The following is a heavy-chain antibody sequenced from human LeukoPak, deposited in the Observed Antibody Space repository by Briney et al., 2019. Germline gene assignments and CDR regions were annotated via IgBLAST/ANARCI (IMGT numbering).Heavy chain of an antibody. CDR2: IYYSGST. CDR3: ARLSGWFDY. D-gene: IGHD6-19*01. CDR1: GGSISSSSYY. Sequence: SETLSLTCTVSGGSISSSSYYWGWIRQPPGKGLEWIGSIYYSGSTYYNPSLKSRVTISVDTSKNQFSLRLSSVTAADTAVYYCARLSGWFDYWGQGTLVTVPS. J-gene: IGHJ4*02. V-gene: IGHV4-39*07.